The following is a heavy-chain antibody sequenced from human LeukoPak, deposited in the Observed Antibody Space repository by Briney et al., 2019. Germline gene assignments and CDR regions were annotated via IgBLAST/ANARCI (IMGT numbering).Heavy chain of an antibody. V-gene: IGHV3-30*02. Sequence: GGSLRLSCAASGFTFSTYGMHWVRQAPGKGLEWVAFILYDGSDKYYADSVKGRFTISRDNSKNTLYVQMNSLRAEDMALYYCAKGGRGMGLYYFDYWGQGTLVTVSS. CDR1: GFTFSTYG. CDR2: ILYDGSDK. CDR3: AKGGRGMGLYYFDY. J-gene: IGHJ4*02. D-gene: IGHD3-16*01.